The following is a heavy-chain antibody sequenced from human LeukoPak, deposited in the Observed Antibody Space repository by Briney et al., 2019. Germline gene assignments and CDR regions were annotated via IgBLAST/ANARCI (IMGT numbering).Heavy chain of an antibody. CDR2: ISGSGGST. J-gene: IGHJ4*02. D-gene: IGHD3-9*01. Sequence: PGGSLRLSCAASGFTFSSYAISWVRQAPGKGLEWVSAISGSGGSTYYADSVKGRFTISRDNSKNTLYLQMNSLRAEDTAVYYCAKSHVSTATGTGRYFDYWGQGTLVTVSS. V-gene: IGHV3-23*01. CDR1: GFTFSSYA. CDR3: AKSHVSTATGTGRYFDY.